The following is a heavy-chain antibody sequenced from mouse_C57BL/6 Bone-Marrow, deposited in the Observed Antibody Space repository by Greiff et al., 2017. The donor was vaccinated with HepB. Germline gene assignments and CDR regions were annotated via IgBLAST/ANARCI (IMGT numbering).Heavy chain of an antibody. CDR3: ARDDGYPFDD. CDR2: IYPGSGST. CDR1: GYTFTSYW. Sequence: QVQLQQPGAELVKPGASVKMSCKASGYTFTSYWITWVKQRPGQGLEWIGDIYPGSGSTNYNEKFKSKATLTVDKSSSTAYMQLSSLTSEDSAVYYCARDDGYPFDDWGQGTTLTVSS. J-gene: IGHJ2*01. V-gene: IGHV1-55*01. D-gene: IGHD2-3*01.